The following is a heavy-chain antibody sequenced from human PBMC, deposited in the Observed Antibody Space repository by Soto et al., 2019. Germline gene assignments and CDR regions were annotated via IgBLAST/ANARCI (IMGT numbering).Heavy chain of an antibody. V-gene: IGHV4-59*08. Sequence: SETLSLTCTVSGGSISSYYWSWIRQPPGKGLEWIGYIYYSGSTNYNPTLKSRFTISVDTSKNQFSLRLSSVTAADTAVYYCARQTNWFDPWGQGTLVTVSS. CDR1: GGSISSYY. CDR2: IYYSGST. CDR3: ARQTNWFDP. J-gene: IGHJ5*02.